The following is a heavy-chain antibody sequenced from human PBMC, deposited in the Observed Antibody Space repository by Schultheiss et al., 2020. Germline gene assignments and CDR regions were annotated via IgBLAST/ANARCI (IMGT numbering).Heavy chain of an antibody. CDR1: GFTFSSYG. D-gene: IGHD3-10*01. CDR3: ARGARLFGELLVDAFDI. Sequence: GGSLRLSCAASGFTFSSYGMHWVRQAPGKGLEWVAVISYDGSNKYYADSVKGRFTISRDNSKNTLYLQMNSLRAEDTAVYYCARGARLFGELLVDAFDIWGQGTMVTVSS. CDR2: ISYDGSNK. V-gene: IGHV3-30*03. J-gene: IGHJ3*02.